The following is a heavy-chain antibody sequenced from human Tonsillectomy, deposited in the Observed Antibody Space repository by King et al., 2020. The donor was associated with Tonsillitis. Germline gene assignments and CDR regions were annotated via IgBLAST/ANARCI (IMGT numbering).Heavy chain of an antibody. J-gene: IGHJ4*02. CDR1: GGSISSYY. D-gene: IGHD3-22*01. CDR2: IYYSGST. V-gene: IGHV4-59*01. Sequence: QLQESGPGLVKPSETLSLTCTVSGGSISSYYWSWIRQPPGKGLEWIGYIYYSGSTNYNPSLKSRVTISVDTSKNQFSLKLSSVTAADTAVYYCASSPSSGYSSETYFDYWGQGTLVTVSS. CDR3: ASSPSSGYSSETYFDY.